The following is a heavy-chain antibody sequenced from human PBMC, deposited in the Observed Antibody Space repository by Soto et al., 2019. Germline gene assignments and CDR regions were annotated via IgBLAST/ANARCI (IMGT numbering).Heavy chain of an antibody. V-gene: IGHV1-18*04. J-gene: IGHJ4*02. CDR1: GYTFTSYG. Sequence: ASVKVSCKASGYTFTSYGISWVRQAPGQGLEWMGWISAYNGNTNYAQKLQGRVTMTTDTSTSTAYMELRSLRSDDTAVYYCAREKTRYDSSGYYYAQYPLVYWGQGTLVTVSS. CDR3: AREKTRYDSSGYYYAQYPLVY. D-gene: IGHD3-22*01. CDR2: ISAYNGNT.